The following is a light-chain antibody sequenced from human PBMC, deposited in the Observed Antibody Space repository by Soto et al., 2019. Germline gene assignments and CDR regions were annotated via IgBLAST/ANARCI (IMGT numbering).Light chain of an antibody. Sequence: QSVLTQPPSVSGSPGQSVTLSCTGTSSDVGSYNRVSWFQQPPGTAPKLIIYEVSNRPSGVPDRFSGSKSGNTASLTISGLQAEDEADYYCSSFTTTSTLVFGGGTKLTVL. CDR3: SSFTTTSTLV. V-gene: IGLV2-18*02. J-gene: IGLJ2*01. CDR2: EVS. CDR1: SSDVGSYNR.